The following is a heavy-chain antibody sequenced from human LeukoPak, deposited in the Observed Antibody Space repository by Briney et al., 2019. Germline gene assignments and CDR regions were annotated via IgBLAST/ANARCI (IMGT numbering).Heavy chain of an antibody. Sequence: PGRSLRLSCAASGFTFSSYAMHWVRQAPGKGLEWVAVISYDGSNKYYADSVKGRFTISRDNSKNTLYLQMNSLRAEDTAVYYCATLGGSYYGFDYWGQGTLVTVSS. CDR1: GFTFSSYA. J-gene: IGHJ4*02. D-gene: IGHD1-26*01. CDR3: ATLGGSYYGFDY. V-gene: IGHV3-30*04. CDR2: ISYDGSNK.